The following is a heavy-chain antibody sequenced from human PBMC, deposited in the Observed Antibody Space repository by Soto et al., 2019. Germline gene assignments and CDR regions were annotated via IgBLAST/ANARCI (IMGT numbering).Heavy chain of an antibody. D-gene: IGHD3-10*01. V-gene: IGHV3-30*18. CDR2: ISYDGSKQ. J-gene: IGHJ4*02. CDR3: AKKLPGTYDAPGAY. Sequence: QVQLVESGGGVVQPGRSLRLSCAASGFSFSTYGMIWVRQAPGKGLEWVATISYDGSKQDYADSVTGRVTISRDNSKSTLDLQLNSLRGEDTAVYYCAKKLPGTYDAPGAYWGQGTLVTVSS. CDR1: GFSFSTYG.